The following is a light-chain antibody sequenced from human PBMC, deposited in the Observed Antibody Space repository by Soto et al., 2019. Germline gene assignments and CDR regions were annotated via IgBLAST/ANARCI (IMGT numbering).Light chain of an antibody. Sequence: DIHGTQSPSSLSASVGDRVSITCRASQGISSAVAWYQQKSDKAPKSLIYAVSTLHSGVPSRFSGSGSGTDFTLTISNLQPEDFATYYCQQYYRYPITFGQGTRLEIK. CDR3: QQYYRYPIT. CDR2: AVS. CDR1: QGISSA. J-gene: IGKJ5*01. V-gene: IGKV1D-16*01.